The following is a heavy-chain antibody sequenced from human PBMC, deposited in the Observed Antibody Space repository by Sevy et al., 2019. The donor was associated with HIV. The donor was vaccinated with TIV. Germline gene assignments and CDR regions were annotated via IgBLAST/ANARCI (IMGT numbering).Heavy chain of an antibody. CDR3: ARDHVKDGDLGDYYYFAMDV. J-gene: IGHJ6*02. V-gene: IGHV3-11*01. CDR1: GFTFSDYY. Sequence: GGSLSLSCAASGFTFSDYYMSWIRQAPGKGLEWLAYISGSDGTIYYADSVKGRFTISRDNAKNSLYLQMNSLRAEDTAVYYCARDHVKDGDLGDYYYFAMDVWGQGTTVTVSS. D-gene: IGHD4-17*01. CDR2: ISGSDGTI.